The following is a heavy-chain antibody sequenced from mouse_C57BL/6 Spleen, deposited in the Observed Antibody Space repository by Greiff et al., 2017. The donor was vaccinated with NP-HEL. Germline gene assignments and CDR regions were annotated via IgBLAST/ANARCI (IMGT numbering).Heavy chain of an antibody. Sequence: QVQLQQSGAELMKPGASVKLSCKATGYTFTGYWIEWVKQRPGHGLEWIGEILPGSGSPNYNAKFKGKATFTADTTSNTAYMQISSLTTEDSAIYYCARSGYYGSPAWFAYWGQGTLVTVSA. J-gene: IGHJ3*01. CDR2: ILPGSGSP. CDR1: GYTFTGYW. V-gene: IGHV1-9*01. D-gene: IGHD1-1*01. CDR3: ARSGYYGSPAWFAY.